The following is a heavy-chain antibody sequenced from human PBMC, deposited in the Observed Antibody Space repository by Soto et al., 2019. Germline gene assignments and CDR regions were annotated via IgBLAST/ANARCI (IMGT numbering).Heavy chain of an antibody. J-gene: IGHJ4*01. D-gene: IGHD6-19*01. CDR2: ISGGGDTS. CDR3: AKGDASGLYYFAY. Sequence: GGSLRLSCAVSGFTFSNYAISWVRQAPGKGLEWVSIISGGGDTSYYADSVKGRFTISRDNSRNTLYLQMNSLRAGDSAKYYCAKGDASGLYYFAYWAPGTLVLVSS. V-gene: IGHV3-23*01. CDR1: GFTFSNYA.